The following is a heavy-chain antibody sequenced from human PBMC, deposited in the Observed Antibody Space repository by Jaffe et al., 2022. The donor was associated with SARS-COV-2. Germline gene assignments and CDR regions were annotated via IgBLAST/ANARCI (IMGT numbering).Heavy chain of an antibody. CDR3: VRRGDSHGIFDY. CDR1: GGSISSRNYY. V-gene: IGHV4-39*01. J-gene: IGHJ4*02. CDR2: VYYNGNT. Sequence: QLLLQESGPGLVKPSETLSLSCTVSGGSISSRNYYWGWIRQPPGKGLEWIGSVYYNGNTYYNPSLQSRVTISVDTSKNQFSLKLSSVTAADTAVYYCVRRGDSHGIFDYWGQGTLVTVSS. D-gene: IGHD5-18*01.